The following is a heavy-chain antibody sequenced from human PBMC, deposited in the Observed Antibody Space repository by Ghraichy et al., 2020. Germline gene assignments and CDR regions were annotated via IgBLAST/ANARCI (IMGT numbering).Heavy chain of an antibody. CDR3: MTGVGILTGYYRITGTISYGMDV. V-gene: IGHV3-49*03. D-gene: IGHD3-9*01. CDR2: IRSKAYGGTT. Sequence: GGSLRLSCTASGFTFGDYAMSWFRQAPGKGLEWVGFIRSKAYGGTTEYAASVKGRFTISRDDSKSIAYLQMNSLKTEDTAVYYCMTGVGILTGYYRITGTISYGMDVWGQGTTVTVSS. J-gene: IGHJ6*02. CDR1: GFTFGDYA.